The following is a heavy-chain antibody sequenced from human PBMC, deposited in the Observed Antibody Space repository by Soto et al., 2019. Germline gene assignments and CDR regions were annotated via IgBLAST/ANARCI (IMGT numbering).Heavy chain of an antibody. J-gene: IGHJ4*02. V-gene: IGHV3-23*01. D-gene: IGHD2-8*02. CDR2: VSGSGGST. CDR1: VFSFNDYA. Sequence: PGWSLRLSCASSVFSFNDYAMTWVRQAPGKGLEWVSSVSGSGGSTYYADSVKGRFTISRDNSENTLYLQMNSLRAEDTAFYFCAKDRGAVLAPSYFDYWGQGTLVTVSS. CDR3: AKDRGAVLAPSYFDY.